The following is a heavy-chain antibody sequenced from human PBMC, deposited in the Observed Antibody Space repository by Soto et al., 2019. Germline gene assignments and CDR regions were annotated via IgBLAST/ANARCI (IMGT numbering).Heavy chain of an antibody. CDR1: GVTINSYY. V-gene: IGHV4-4*07. D-gene: IGHD3-16*02. J-gene: IGHJ5*02. Sequence: WETLSLTCTVSGVTINSYYWTWVRPPAGKGLEWIGRIYRSGSTKCNPSLKSRVTMSVDTSKNQFSLRLTSVTAADTAVYYCARYIDWFDPWGQGTLVTVSS. CDR2: IYRSGST. CDR3: ARYIDWFDP.